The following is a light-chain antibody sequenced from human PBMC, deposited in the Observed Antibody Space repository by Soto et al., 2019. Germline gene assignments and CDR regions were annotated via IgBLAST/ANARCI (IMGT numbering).Light chain of an antibody. Sequence: QSALTQPASVSGSPGQSITISCTGTSSDVGGYNYVSWYQQHPGKAPKLMIYDVSNRPSGVSNRVSGSKSGNTGSLTISGLQAEDEADYYCSSYTSSSTYVVFGGGTKLTVL. J-gene: IGLJ2*01. V-gene: IGLV2-14*01. CDR3: SSYTSSSTYVV. CDR2: DVS. CDR1: SSDVGGYNY.